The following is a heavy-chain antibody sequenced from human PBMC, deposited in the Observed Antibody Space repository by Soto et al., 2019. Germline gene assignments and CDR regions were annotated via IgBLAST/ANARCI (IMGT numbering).Heavy chain of an antibody. CDR1: GHTLINYY. CDR3: AINYYDSSAYLY. CDR2: IDPSGNGT. V-gene: IGHV1-46*01. D-gene: IGHD3-22*01. Sequence: QVQLVQSGAEVKKPGASVKVSCKASGHTLINYYMHWVRQAPGQGLDWLGKIDPSGNGTSYAARFQGRITLTRDTSTNTVYVELSSLRSEDTAIYYCAINYYDSSAYLYWGQGTLVTVSS. J-gene: IGHJ4*02.